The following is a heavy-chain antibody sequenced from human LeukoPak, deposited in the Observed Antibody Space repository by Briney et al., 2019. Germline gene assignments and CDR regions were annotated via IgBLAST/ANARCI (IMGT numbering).Heavy chain of an antibody. CDR1: GFTFSFYN. V-gene: IGHV3-48*01. CDR2: ITSSSSII. D-gene: IGHD4-17*01. CDR3: ARDYADYVGYFFFDY. J-gene: IGHJ4*02. Sequence: PGGSLRLSCVASGFTFSFYNMNWVRQAPGKGLEWLAYITSSSSIIYYADSVKGRFSISRDNAKNSLYLQMNSLRAEDTAVYYCARDYADYVGYFFFDYWGQGTLVTVSS.